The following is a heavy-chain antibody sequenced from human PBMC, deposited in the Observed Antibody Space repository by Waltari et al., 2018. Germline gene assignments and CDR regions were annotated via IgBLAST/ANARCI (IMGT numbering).Heavy chain of an antibody. V-gene: IGHV1-69*13. D-gene: IGHD2-15*01. J-gene: IGHJ4*02. Sequence: QVQLVQSGAEVKKPGSSVKVSCKASGGTFSSYAISWVRQAPGQGLEWMGGIIPIFGTANYAQKCQGRVTITADESTSTAYMELSSLSSEDTAVYYCARDRGCSGGSCSRHFDYWGQGTLVTVSS. CDR3: ARDRGCSGGSCSRHFDY. CDR1: GGTFSSYA. CDR2: IIPIFGTA.